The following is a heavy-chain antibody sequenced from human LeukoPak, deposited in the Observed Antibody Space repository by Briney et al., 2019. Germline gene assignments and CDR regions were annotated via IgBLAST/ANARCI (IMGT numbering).Heavy chain of an antibody. D-gene: IGHD1/OR15-1a*01. CDR2: IYPVGST. V-gene: IGHV4-30-2*01. CDR1: GGSISSGAYS. J-gene: IGHJ4*02. Sequence: SQTLSLTCAVSGGSISSGAYSWSWIRQPPGKALEWIGYIYPVGSTYYNSSLKSRVTMSIDRSKNQFSLRLSSVTAADTAMYYCASVGLTATTSYFDDWGQGFQVTVSS. CDR3: ASVGLTATTSYFDD.